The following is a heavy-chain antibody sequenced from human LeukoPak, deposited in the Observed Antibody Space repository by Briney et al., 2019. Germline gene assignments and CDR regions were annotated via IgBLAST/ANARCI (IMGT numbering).Heavy chain of an antibody. CDR1: GGSISSHY. J-gene: IGHJ4*02. D-gene: IGHD4-23*01. CDR3: ARVGRWVFDY. Sequence: SETLSLTCTVSGGSISSHYWSWIRQPPGKGLEWIGYIYYSGSTNYNPSLKSRVTISVDTSKNQFSLKLSSVTAADTAVYYCARVGRWVFDYWGQGTLVTVSS. V-gene: IGHV4-59*11. CDR2: IYYSGST.